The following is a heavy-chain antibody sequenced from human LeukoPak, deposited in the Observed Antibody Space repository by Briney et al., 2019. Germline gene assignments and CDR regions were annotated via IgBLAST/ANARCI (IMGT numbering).Heavy chain of an antibody. V-gene: IGHV4-59*01. J-gene: IGHJ4*02. D-gene: IGHD6-19*01. CDR1: GGSISSYY. Sequence: SETLSLTCTVSGGSISSYYWSWIRQPPGKGLEWIGYIYYSGSTNYNPSLKSRVTISVDTSKNQFSLKLSSVTAADTAVYYCAREWTYSSGFDYRGQGTLVTVSS. CDR3: AREWTYSSGFDY. CDR2: IYYSGST.